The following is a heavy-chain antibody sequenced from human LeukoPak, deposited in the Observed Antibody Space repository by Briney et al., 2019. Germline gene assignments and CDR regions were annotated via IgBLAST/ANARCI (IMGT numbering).Heavy chain of an antibody. CDR3: AREGTPLGISDY. Sequence: GGSLRLSCAASGFTFSSYAMHWVRQAPGKGLEYVSAISTNGGSTYYANSVKGRFTISRDNSKNTLYLQMGSQRAEDMAVYYCAREGTPLGISDYWGQGTLVTVSS. CDR2: ISTNGGST. CDR1: GFTFSSYA. D-gene: IGHD7-27*01. V-gene: IGHV3-64*01. J-gene: IGHJ4*02.